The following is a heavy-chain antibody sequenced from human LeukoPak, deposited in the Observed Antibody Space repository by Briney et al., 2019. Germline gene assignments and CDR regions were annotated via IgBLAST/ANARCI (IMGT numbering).Heavy chain of an antibody. CDR3: ARALVGGGYYYYYMDV. CDR1: GGTFSSYA. Sequence: ASVKVSCKASGGTFSSYAISWVRQAPGQGLEWMGAIIPIFGTANYAQKFQGRVTITTDESTSTAYMELSSLRSEDTAVYYCARALVGGGYYYYYMDVWGKGTTVTVSS. J-gene: IGHJ6*03. CDR2: IIPIFGTA. V-gene: IGHV1-69*05. D-gene: IGHD2-15*01.